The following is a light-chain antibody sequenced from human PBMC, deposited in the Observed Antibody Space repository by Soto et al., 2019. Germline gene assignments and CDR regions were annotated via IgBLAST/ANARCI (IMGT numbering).Light chain of an antibody. CDR2: STN. J-gene: IGLJ2*01. V-gene: IGLV1-44*01. CDR3: AACDDSLNALV. CDR1: SSNIGSNT. Sequence: QSVLTQPPSASGTPGQRVTISCSGRSSNIGSNTENWYQHLPVTAPKLLIYSTNQRPSGVPDRFSASESGTSASLAISGFQSDDEADYYCAACDDSLNALVFVGGTKPAGL.